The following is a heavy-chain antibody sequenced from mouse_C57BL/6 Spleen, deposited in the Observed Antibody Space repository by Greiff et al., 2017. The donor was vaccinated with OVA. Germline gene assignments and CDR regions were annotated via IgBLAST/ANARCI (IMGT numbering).Heavy chain of an antibody. CDR2: IYWDDDK. V-gene: IGHV8-12*01. CDR3: ARCITTVVAEENFDY. J-gene: IGHJ2*01. Sequence: QVTLKESGPGILQSSQTLSLTCSFSGFSLSTSGMGVSWIRQPSGKGLEWLAHIYWDDDKRYNPSLKSRLTISKDTSRNQVCLKITGVDTAATATYYGARCITTVVAEENFDYWGQGTTLTVSS. CDR1: GFSLSTSGMG. D-gene: IGHD1-1*01.